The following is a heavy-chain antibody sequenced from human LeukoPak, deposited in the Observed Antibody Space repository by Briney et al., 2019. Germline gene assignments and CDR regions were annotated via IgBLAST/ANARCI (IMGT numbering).Heavy chain of an antibody. Sequence: SETLSLTCTVSGYSISSGYYWGWIRQPPGKGLEWIGSIYHSGSTYYNPSLKSRVTISVVTSKNQFSLKLSSVTAADTAVYYCARDGSIVVVVAAKMGGRKNGMDVWGQGTTVTVSS. V-gene: IGHV4-38-2*02. CDR3: ARDGSIVVVVAAKMGGRKNGMDV. CDR1: GYSISSGYY. D-gene: IGHD2-15*01. J-gene: IGHJ6*02. CDR2: IYHSGST.